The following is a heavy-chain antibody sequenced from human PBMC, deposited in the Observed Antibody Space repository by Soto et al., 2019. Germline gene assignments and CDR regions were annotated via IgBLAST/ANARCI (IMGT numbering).Heavy chain of an antibody. CDR2: IIPIFGTA. CDR1: GGTFSSYA. Sequence: QVQLVQSGAEVKKPGSSVKVSCKASGGTFSSYAISWVRQAPGQGLEWMGGIIPIFGTANYAQKFQGRVTITADESTSTAYMELSSLRSEDTAVYYCTGWVHDILTGYSAFDIWGQGTMVTVSS. V-gene: IGHV1-69*01. D-gene: IGHD3-9*01. J-gene: IGHJ3*02. CDR3: TGWVHDILTGYSAFDI.